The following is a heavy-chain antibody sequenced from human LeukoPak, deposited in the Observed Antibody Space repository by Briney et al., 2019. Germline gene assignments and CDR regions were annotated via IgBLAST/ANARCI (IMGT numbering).Heavy chain of an antibody. CDR1: GFTLSSYA. CDR3: ARDKATARDGYNTPPWD. V-gene: IGHV3-30-3*01. Sequence: GGSLRLSCAASGFTLSSYAMHWVRQAPGKGLEWVAVISYDGSNKNYADSVKGRFTISRDNSKNTLYLQMNSLRAEDTAVYYCARDKATARDGYNTPPWDWGQGTLVTVSS. J-gene: IGHJ4*02. CDR2: ISYDGSNK. D-gene: IGHD5-24*01.